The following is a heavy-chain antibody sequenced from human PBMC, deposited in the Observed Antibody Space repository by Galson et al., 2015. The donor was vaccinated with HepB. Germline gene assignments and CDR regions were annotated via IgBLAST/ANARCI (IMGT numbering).Heavy chain of an antibody. Sequence: SLRLSCAASGLIFSNYWMTWIRQAPGKGLEWVAIVNRDGSDRSYVASVKGRFTISRDNAKNSLYLQMDSLRAEDTAIYYCARGQSGSFDAWGQGTLVTVSS. CDR1: GLIFSNYW. J-gene: IGHJ4*02. CDR3: ARGQSGSFDA. D-gene: IGHD1-26*01. CDR2: VNRDGSDR. V-gene: IGHV3-7*01.